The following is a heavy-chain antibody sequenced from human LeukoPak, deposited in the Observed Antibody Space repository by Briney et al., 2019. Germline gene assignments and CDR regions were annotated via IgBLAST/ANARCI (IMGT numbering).Heavy chain of an antibody. V-gene: IGHV4-34*01. Sequence: PSETLSLTCAVYGGSFSGYYWSWIRQPPGKGLEWIGEINHSGSTNYNPCLKSRVTISVDTSKNQFSLKLSSVTAADTAVYYCARWKILRQKALRIKYYYYGMDVWGQGTTVTVSS. J-gene: IGHJ6*02. CDR2: INHSGST. D-gene: IGHD1-1*01. CDR1: GGSFSGYY. CDR3: ARWKILRQKALRIKYYYYGMDV.